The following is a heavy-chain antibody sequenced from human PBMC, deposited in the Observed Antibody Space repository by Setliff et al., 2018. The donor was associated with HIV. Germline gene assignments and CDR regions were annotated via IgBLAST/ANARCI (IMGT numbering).Heavy chain of an antibody. CDR3: ARFYDSGASYSDDAFDI. V-gene: IGHV7-4-1*02. D-gene: IGHD3-22*01. CDR1: GYAFASYG. CDR2: INTHSGNP. J-gene: IGHJ3*02. Sequence: ASVKVSCKASGYAFASYGLNWVRQAPGQGLEWMGWINTHSGNPTYAQAFTGRFVFSLDTSVSTAYLQISSLRAEDTAVYCCARFYDSGASYSDDAFDIWGQGTMVT.